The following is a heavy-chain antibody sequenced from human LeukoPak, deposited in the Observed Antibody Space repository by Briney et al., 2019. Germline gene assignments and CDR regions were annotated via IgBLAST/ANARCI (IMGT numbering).Heavy chain of an antibody. J-gene: IGHJ6*02. CDR1: GFTFSSYS. CDR3: ARALGYCSGGSCFVHYYYHGMDV. D-gene: IGHD2-15*01. V-gene: IGHV3-21*01. Sequence: GGSLRLSCAASGFTFSSYSMNWVRQAPGKGLEWVSSISSSSSYIYYADSVKGRFTISRDNAKNSLYLQMNSLRAEDTAVYYCARALGYCSGGSCFVHYYYHGMDVWGQGTTVTVSS. CDR2: ISSSSSYI.